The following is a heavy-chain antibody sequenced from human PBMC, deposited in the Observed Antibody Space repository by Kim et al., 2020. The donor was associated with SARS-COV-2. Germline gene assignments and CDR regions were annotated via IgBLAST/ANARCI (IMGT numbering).Heavy chain of an antibody. CDR1: GFTFSSYG. Sequence: GGSLRLSCAASGFTFSSYGMHWVRQAPGKGLEWVAVISYDGSNKYYVDSVKGRFTISRDNSKNTLYLQMNSLRAEDTAVYYCAKVKVAAPYYGMDVWGQGTTVTVSS. J-gene: IGHJ6*02. V-gene: IGHV3-30*18. CDR3: AKVKVAAPYYGMDV. D-gene: IGHD6-13*01. CDR2: ISYDGSNK.